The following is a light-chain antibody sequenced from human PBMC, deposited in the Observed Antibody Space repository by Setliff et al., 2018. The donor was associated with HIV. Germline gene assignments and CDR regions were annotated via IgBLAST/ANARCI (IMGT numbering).Light chain of an antibody. J-gene: IGLJ1*01. CDR2: EVT. V-gene: IGLV2-23*02. Sequence: QAALTQPASLSWSPGQSITISCSGTSSDVGNYNLVSWYQQPPGKAPKLMVYEVTKRPLGVSTRFSGSKSGNTASLTISGLLAEDEADYYCCSYAGSSTFYVFGTGTKV. CDR3: CSYAGSSTFYV. CDR1: SSDVGNYNL.